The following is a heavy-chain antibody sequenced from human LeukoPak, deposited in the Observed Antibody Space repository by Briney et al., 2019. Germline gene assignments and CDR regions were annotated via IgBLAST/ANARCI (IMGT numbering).Heavy chain of an antibody. CDR3: ARDLGVAARPRWFDP. V-gene: IGHV4-59*12. J-gene: IGHJ5*02. Sequence: SETLSLTCTVSGGSISSYYWSWIRQPPGKGLEWIGYIYYSGSTNYNPSLKSRVTISVDTSKNQFSLKLSSVTAADTAVYYCARDLGVAARPRWFDPWGQGTLVTVSS. CDR2: IYYSGST. D-gene: IGHD6-6*01. CDR1: GGSISSYY.